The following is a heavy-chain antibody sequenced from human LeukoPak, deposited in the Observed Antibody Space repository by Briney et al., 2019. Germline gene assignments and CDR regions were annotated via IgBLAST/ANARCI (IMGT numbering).Heavy chain of an antibody. J-gene: IGHJ4*02. CDR3: ARHRDSSGWYDFDY. Sequence: PSGTLSLTCTVSGGSINSSNYYWGWIRQPPGKGLEWIGSIYYSGSTYYNPSLKSRFSISVDTSKDQFSLKLSSVTAADTAVYYCARHRDSSGWYDFDYWGQGTLVTVSS. CDR1: GGSINSSNYY. V-gene: IGHV4-39*01. CDR2: IYYSGST. D-gene: IGHD6-19*01.